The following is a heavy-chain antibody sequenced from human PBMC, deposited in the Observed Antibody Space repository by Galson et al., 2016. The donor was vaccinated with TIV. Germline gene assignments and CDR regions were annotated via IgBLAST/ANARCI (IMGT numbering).Heavy chain of an antibody. CDR3: AQERSSVITQYFQY. CDR1: GFTFSSYA. J-gene: IGHJ1*01. Sequence: SLRLSCAASGFTFSSYAVHWVRQAPGKGLEWVAVISYDGNNKYYADSVKGRFTISRDTSKYTLYLQMNSLRPEDTAIYYCAQERSSVITQYFQYWGQGTPVTVSS. D-gene: IGHD2/OR15-2a*01. V-gene: IGHV3-30*04. CDR2: ISYDGNNK.